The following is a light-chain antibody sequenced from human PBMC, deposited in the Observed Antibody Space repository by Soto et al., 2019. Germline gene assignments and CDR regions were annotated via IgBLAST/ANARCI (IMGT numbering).Light chain of an antibody. CDR1: ISDVGNYNY. V-gene: IGLV2-8*01. CDR2: EVT. Sequence: QSVLTQPPSASGSPGQSVTISCTGTISDVGNYNYVSWYLQHPGKAPKVLIYEVTKRPSGVPDRFSGSKSGNTASLTVSGLQAEDEADYFCSSYAGSNNVLFGGGTKLTVL. J-gene: IGLJ2*01. CDR3: SSYAGSNNVL.